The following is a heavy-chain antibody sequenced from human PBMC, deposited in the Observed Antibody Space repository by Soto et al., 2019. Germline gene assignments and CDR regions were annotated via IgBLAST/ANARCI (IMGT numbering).Heavy chain of an antibody. CDR2: ISYDGSNK. CDR3: AKDGLRFLEWLSYFDY. V-gene: IGHV3-30*18. Sequence: GGSLRLSCAASGFTFSSYGMHWVRQAPGKGLEWVAVISYDGSNKYYVDSVKGRFTISRDNSKNTLYLQMNSLRAEDTAVYYCAKDGLRFLEWLSYFDYWGQGTLVTVSS. J-gene: IGHJ4*02. D-gene: IGHD3-3*01. CDR1: GFTFSSYG.